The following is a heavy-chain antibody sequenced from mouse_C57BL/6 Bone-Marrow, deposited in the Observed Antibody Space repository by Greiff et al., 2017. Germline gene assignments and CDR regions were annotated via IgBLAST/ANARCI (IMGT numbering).Heavy chain of an antibody. CDR2: IDASDSYT. V-gene: IGHV1-59*01. J-gene: IGHJ4*01. CDR3: ATGSSYGYAMDY. D-gene: IGHD1-1*01. Sequence: QVQLQQSGAELVRPGTSVKLSCKASGYTFTSYWMHWVKQRPGQGLEWIGVIDASDSYTNYNQKFKGKATLTVDTSSSTAYMQLSSLTSEDSAVYYCATGSSYGYAMDYWGQGTSVTVSS. CDR1: GYTFTSYW.